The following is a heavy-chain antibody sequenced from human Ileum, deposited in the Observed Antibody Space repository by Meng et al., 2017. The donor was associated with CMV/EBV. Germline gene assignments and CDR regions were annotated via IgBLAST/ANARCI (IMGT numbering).Heavy chain of an antibody. CDR2: IIPIFGTA. J-gene: IGHJ5*02. V-gene: IGHV1-69*05. Sequence: CKASGGSFSSYAISWVRQAPGQGLEWMGGIIPIFGTANYAQKFQGRVTITTDESTSTAYMELSSLRSEDTAVYYCARGVPDSNWFDPWGQGTLVTVSS. CDR3: ARGVPDSNWFDP. CDR1: GGSFSSYA. D-gene: IGHD2-2*01.